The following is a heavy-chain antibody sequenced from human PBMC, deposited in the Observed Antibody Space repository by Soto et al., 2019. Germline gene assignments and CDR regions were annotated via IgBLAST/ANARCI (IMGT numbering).Heavy chain of an antibody. V-gene: IGHV3-7*03. Sequence: GGSLRLSCAASGFTFSSYWKSWVRQAPGKGLEGVANIKQDGSEKYYVDSVKGRFTISRDNAKNSLYLQMNSLRAEDTAVYYCARVGYCSSTRPSCFDYWGQGTLVTVSS. CDR3: ARVGYCSSTRPSCFDY. CDR1: GFTFSSYW. J-gene: IGHJ4*02. CDR2: IKQDGSEK. D-gene: IGHD2-2*01.